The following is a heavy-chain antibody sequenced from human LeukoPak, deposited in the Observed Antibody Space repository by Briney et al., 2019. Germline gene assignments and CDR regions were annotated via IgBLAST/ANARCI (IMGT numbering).Heavy chain of an antibody. D-gene: IGHD5-12*01. CDR3: ARDRERVAATMGYY. Sequence: GASVKVSCKASGYTFTSYGISWVRQAPGQGLEWMGWVSAYNGNTNYAQKLQGRVTMTTDTSTSTAYMELRSLRSDDTAVYYCARDRERVAATMGYYWGQGTLVTVSS. V-gene: IGHV1-18*01. CDR1: GYTFTSYG. J-gene: IGHJ4*02. CDR2: VSAYNGNT.